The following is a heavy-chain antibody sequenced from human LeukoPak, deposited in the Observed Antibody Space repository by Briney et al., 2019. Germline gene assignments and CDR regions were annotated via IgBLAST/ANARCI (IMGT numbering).Heavy chain of an antibody. Sequence: SETLSLTCTVSGGSITSSHWSWVRRSPGKGLEWIGYVHHSGTSSYNPSLESRVTISLDTSKSQFSLTLESVTAADTALYYCARGLRDTGYDHGLDYWGQGTLVTVSS. CDR1: GGSITSSH. CDR2: VHHSGTS. V-gene: IGHV4-59*01. CDR3: ARGLRDTGYDHGLDY. D-gene: IGHD5-12*01. J-gene: IGHJ4*02.